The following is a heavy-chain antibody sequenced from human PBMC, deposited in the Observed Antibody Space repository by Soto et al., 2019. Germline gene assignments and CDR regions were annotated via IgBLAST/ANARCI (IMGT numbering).Heavy chain of an antibody. D-gene: IGHD6-13*01. Sequence: QVQLVESGGGVVQPGRSLKLSCAASGFTFSNYAIHWVRQAPGKGLECVAGIASDGKDKRYADSVKGRFTISRDNSKSTVYRKMNSLRGEDTAVYYFAKYGAKAAADYFFDSWGRGSLVTVS. CDR3: AKYGAKAAADYFFDS. CDR1: GFTFSNYA. V-gene: IGHV3-30*18. J-gene: IGHJ4*02. CDR2: IASDGKDK.